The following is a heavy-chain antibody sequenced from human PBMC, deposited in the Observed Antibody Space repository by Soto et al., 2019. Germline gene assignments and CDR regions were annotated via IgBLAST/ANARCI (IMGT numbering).Heavy chain of an antibody. CDR2: IYSSGST. V-gene: IGHV4-31*03. J-gene: IGHJ4*02. CDR3: ARSNGPSYAPSDY. D-gene: IGHD5-18*01. CDR1: GDSISSGDYH. Sequence: PSETLSLTCTVSGDSISSGDYHWNWIRHHPGKGLEWLGYIYSSGSTFYNPSLNNRVTISTDTSRNQFSLRLSSVTAADTAVYYCARSNGPSYAPSDYWGLGTLVTVSS.